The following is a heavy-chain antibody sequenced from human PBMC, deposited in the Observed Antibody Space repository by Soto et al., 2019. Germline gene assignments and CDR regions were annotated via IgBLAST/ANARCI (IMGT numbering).Heavy chain of an antibody. Sequence: GGSLRLSCAASGFTFSSYSMNWVRQAPGKGLEWVSSISSSSSYIYYADSVKGRFTISRDNAKNSLYLQMNSLRAEDTAVYYCARALEGDGYNVDYWGQGTLVTVSS. V-gene: IGHV3-21*01. D-gene: IGHD5-12*01. CDR3: ARALEGDGYNVDY. CDR2: ISSSSSYI. J-gene: IGHJ4*02. CDR1: GFTFSSYS.